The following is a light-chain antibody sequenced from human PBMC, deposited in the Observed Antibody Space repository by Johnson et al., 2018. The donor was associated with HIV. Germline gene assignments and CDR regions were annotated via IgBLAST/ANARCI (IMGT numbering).Light chain of an antibody. CDR3: GIWDASLSPLYV. CDR2: EDN. Sequence: QPVLTQPPSVSAAPGQRVTISCSGSSSNIGKNYVSWYQQLPGAAPTLLIYEDNKRPSGIPDRFSGSKSGATATLGITGLQTGDEADYYCGIWDASLSPLYVCGTGTTITVL. J-gene: IGLJ1*01. CDR1: SSNIGKNY. V-gene: IGLV1-51*02.